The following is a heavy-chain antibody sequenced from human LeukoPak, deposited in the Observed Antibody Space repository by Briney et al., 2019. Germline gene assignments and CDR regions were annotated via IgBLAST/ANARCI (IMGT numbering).Heavy chain of an antibody. J-gene: IGHJ4*02. CDR1: GFTFSSYA. Sequence: GRSLRLSCAASGFTFSSYAMHWVHQAPGKGLEWVAVISYDGSNKYYADSVKGRFTISRDNSKNTLYLQMNSLRAEDTAVYYCARESIAVSFDYWGQGTLVTVSS. CDR3: ARESIAVSFDY. D-gene: IGHD6-6*01. CDR2: ISYDGSNK. V-gene: IGHV3-30-3*01.